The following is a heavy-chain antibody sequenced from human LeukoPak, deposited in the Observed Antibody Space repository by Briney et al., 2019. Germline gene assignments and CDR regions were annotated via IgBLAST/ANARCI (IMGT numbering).Heavy chain of an antibody. D-gene: IGHD2-21*01. J-gene: IGHJ3*02. V-gene: IGHV4-61*02. CDR2: IYTSGST. CDR1: GGSISSGSYY. Sequence: SETLSLTRTVSGGSISSGSYYWSWIRQPAGKGLERIGRIYTSGSTNYNPSLKSRVTISVDTSKNQFSLKLSSVTAADTAVYYCARGDIVVVIAAFDIWGQGTMVTVSS. CDR3: ARGDIVVVIAAFDI.